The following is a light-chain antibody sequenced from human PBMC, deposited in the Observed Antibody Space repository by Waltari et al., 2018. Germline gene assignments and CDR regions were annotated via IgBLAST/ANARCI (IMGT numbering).Light chain of an antibody. CDR3: AAWDDSLNGVV. Sequence: QSVLTQPPSASGTPGQRVTISCSGSSSNSGSNPVTWYQQPPGTAPKLPIYSNNQRPSGVPDRFSGSKSGTSASLAISGLQSEDEADYYCAAWDDSLNGVVFGGGTKLTVL. J-gene: IGLJ2*01. CDR2: SNN. CDR1: SSNSGSNP. V-gene: IGLV1-44*01.